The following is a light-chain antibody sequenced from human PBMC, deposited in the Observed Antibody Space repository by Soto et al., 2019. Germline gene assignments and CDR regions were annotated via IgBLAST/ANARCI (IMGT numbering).Light chain of an antibody. V-gene: IGLV1-44*01. CDR2: TTD. CDR1: SSNIGSNT. Sequence: QSMLAQPPSASGTPGQMVTNSCSRSSSNIGSNTVSWFQQLPGTAPKPLTYTTDQRPSGGPDRFSGSKSGTSASLAISGLQSEDEADYYCAAWDDNLNGHVFGTGTKVTVL. J-gene: IGLJ1*01. CDR3: AAWDDNLNGHV.